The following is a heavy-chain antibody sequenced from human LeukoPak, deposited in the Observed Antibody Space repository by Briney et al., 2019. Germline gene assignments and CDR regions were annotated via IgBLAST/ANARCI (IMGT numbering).Heavy chain of an antibody. CDR2: ISGSGGAT. CDR3: AKDGYCSSTSCYPAPY. Sequence: PGRSLRLSCAASGFTFSSYAMSWVRQAPGKGLEWVSAISGSGGATYYADSVKGRFTISRDNSKNTLYLQMNSLRAEDTAVYYCAKDGYCSSTSCYPAPYWGQGTLVTVSS. V-gene: IGHV3-23*01. D-gene: IGHD2-2*01. J-gene: IGHJ4*02. CDR1: GFTFSSYA.